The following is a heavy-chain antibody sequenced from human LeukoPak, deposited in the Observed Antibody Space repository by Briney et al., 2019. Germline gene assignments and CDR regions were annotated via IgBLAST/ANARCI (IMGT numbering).Heavy chain of an antibody. V-gene: IGHV1-69*10. CDR2: IIPIFGIA. CDR1: GGTFTSYA. Sequence: ASVTVSCKASGGTFTSYAIRWVGQAPGQGGEWMGWIIPIFGIANYAQKFQGRVTITADTSTSTAYMELSSLRSEDTAVYYCARGVYYDSSGYFDYWGQGTLVTVSS. D-gene: IGHD3-22*01. CDR3: ARGVYYDSSGYFDY. J-gene: IGHJ4*02.